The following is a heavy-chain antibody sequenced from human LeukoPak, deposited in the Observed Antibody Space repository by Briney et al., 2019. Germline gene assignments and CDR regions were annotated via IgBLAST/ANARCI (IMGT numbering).Heavy chain of an antibody. Sequence: TGGSLRLSCAASGFTFSSYAMSWVRQAPGKGLEWVSAISGSGGSTYYADSVKGRFTISRDNSKNTLYLQMNSLRAEDTAVYYCAKSSGIMITFGGVIVDDYWGQGTLVTVSS. CDR3: AKSSGIMITFGGVIVDDY. D-gene: IGHD3-16*02. CDR1: GFTFSSYA. J-gene: IGHJ4*02. CDR2: ISGSGGST. V-gene: IGHV3-23*01.